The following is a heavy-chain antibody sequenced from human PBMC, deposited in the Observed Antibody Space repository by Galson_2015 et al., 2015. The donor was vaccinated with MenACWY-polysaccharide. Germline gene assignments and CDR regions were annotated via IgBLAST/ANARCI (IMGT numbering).Heavy chain of an antibody. CDR3: ARGHYDLWSGYRHYYFGLDV. V-gene: IGHV3-74*01. D-gene: IGHD3-3*01. J-gene: IGHJ6*01. CDR1: EFDFGTYW. CDR2: INSDETST. Sequence: SLRLSCAASEFDFGTYWMHWVRQVPGKGPVWVSRINSDETSTSYADSVKGRFSISRDNAKSTPYLQMNSLRAEDTAVYYCARGHYDLWSGYRHYYFGLDVWGQGTTVTVSS.